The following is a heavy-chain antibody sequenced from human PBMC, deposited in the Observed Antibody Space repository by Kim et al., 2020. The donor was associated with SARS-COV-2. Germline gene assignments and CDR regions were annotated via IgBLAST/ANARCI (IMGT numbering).Heavy chain of an antibody. CDR2: ISYDGSNK. J-gene: IGHJ4*02. CDR3: ARFRGYSGYDYRGGYIDY. Sequence: GGSLRLSCAASGFTFSSYAMHWVRQAPGKGLEWVAVISYDGSNKYYADSVKGRFTISRDNSKNTLYLQMNSLRAEDTAVYYCARFRGYSGYDYRGGYIDYWGQGTLVTVSS. D-gene: IGHD5-12*01. CDR1: GFTFSSYA. V-gene: IGHV3-30-3*01.